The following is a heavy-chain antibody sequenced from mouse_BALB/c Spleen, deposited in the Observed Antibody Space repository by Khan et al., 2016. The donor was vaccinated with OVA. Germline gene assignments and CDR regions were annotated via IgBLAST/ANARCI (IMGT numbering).Heavy chain of an antibody. CDR1: GFTFSNYW. J-gene: IGHJ2*01. Sequence: EVELVESGGGLVQPGGSMKLSCVASGFTFSNYWMNWVRQSPEKGLEWVAEIRLKSDDYVTHYAESVHGRFTISREGYKSSVYLQMNNLRAEDTGIYYCWILRWGQGTTLTVSS. V-gene: IGHV6-6*02. CDR2: IRLKSDDYVT. CDR3: WILR.